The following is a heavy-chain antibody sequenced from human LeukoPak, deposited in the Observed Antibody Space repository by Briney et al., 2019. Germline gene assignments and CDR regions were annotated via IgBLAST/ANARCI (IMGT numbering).Heavy chain of an antibody. CDR3: ARVGGVEWELLRNDAFDI. D-gene: IGHD1-26*01. J-gene: IGHJ3*02. V-gene: IGHV3-7*01. CDR1: GFTFSSYW. CDR2: IKQDGSEK. Sequence: PGGSLRLSCAASGFTFSSYWMSWVRQAPGKGLEWVANIKQDGSEKYYVDSVKGRFTISRDNAKSSLYLQMNSLRAEDTAVYYCARVGGVEWELLRNDAFDIWGQGTMVTVSS.